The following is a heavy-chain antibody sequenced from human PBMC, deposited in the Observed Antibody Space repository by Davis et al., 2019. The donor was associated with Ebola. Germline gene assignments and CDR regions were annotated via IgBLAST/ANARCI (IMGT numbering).Heavy chain of an antibody. J-gene: IGHJ4*02. D-gene: IGHD5-18*01. CDR1: GFTFSSYG. V-gene: IGHV3-30*18. CDR3: AKDSLYGYSYGLLSAGDY. Sequence: PGGSLRLSCAASGFTFSSYGMHWVRQAPGKGLEWVAVISYDGSNKYYADSVKGRFTISRDNSKNTLYLQMNSLRAEDTAVYYCAKDSLYGYSYGLLSAGDYWGQGTLVTVSS. CDR2: ISYDGSNK.